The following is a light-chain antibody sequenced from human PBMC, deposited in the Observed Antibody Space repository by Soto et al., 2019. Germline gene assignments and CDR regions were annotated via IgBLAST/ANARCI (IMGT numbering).Light chain of an antibody. V-gene: IGKV3-11*01. J-gene: IGKJ4*01. CDR3: QQRSDWPPLT. CDR1: QSINTY. Sequence: DIVLTQFPATLSLSPGERATLSCRASQSINTYLAWYQQKPGQPPRLLISDASNRATGTPARFSGSGSGTDFTLTISSLEAEEFAVYYCQQRSDWPPLTFGGGTKVDIK. CDR2: DAS.